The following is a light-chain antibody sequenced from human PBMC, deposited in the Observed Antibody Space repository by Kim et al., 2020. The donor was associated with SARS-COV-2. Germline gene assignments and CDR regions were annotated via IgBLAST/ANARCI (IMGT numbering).Light chain of an antibody. J-gene: IGLJ3*02. CDR2: EDK. CDR3: QSYDSSNWV. CDR1: SGSIASNY. V-gene: IGLV6-57*03. Sequence: KTVTISCTRSSGSIASNYVQCYQQRPGSAPTTVIYEDKERPAGVPDRFSGSIDSSSNSASLTISGLKTGDEADYYCQSYDSSNWVFGGGTQLTVL.